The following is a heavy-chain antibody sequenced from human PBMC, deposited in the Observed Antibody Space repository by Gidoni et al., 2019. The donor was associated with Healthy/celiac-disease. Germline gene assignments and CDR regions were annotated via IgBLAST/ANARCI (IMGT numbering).Heavy chain of an antibody. Sequence: EVQLLESGGGLVQPGGSLRLSCSASGFTFSSYAMSWVRRAPGKGLGLVSAISGSGGSTYYADSVKGRFTISRDNSKNTLYLQMNSLRAEDTAVYYCAKDLAMIVSIDPWGQGTLVTVSS. CDR2: ISGSGGST. CDR1: GFTFSSYA. D-gene: IGHD3-22*01. V-gene: IGHV3-23*01. CDR3: AKDLAMIVSIDP. J-gene: IGHJ5*02.